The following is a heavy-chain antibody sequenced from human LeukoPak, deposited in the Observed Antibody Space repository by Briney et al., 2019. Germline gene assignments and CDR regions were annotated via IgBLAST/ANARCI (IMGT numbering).Heavy chain of an antibody. CDR3: ARDPRYYGSGSSQDY. Sequence: ASVKVSCKASGYTFTGYYIHWVRQAPGQGLEWMGWISAYNGNTNYAQKLQGRVTMTTDTSTSTAYMELRSLRSDDTAVYYCARDPRYYGSGSSQDYWGQGTLVTVSS. CDR1: GYTFTGYY. V-gene: IGHV1-18*04. D-gene: IGHD3-10*01. CDR2: ISAYNGNT. J-gene: IGHJ4*02.